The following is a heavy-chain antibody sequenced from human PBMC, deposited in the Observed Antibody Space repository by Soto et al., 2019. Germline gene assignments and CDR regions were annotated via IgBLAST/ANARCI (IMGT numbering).Heavy chain of an antibody. V-gene: IGHV4-61*01. CDR3: ARYSSSVTCHGFDP. CDR1: GGSVSSVSYY. D-gene: IGHD2-2*01. CDR2: IYYSGST. J-gene: IGHJ5*02. Sequence: PSETLSLTCTVSGGSVSSVSYYWSWIRQPPGKGLEWIGYIYYSGSTNYNPSLKSRVTMSVDTSKNQFSLKLSSVTAADTAVYYCARYSSSVTCHGFDPWGQGTLVTVSS.